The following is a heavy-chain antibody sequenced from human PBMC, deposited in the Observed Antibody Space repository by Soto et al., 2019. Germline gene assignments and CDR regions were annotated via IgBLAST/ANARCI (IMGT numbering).Heavy chain of an antibody. D-gene: IGHD2-15*01. Sequence: EVQLLESGGGLVQPGGSLRLSCAASGFTISTYSITWVRQTPAKGLEWVSGISVTGDTTFYADSVKGRFTISRDNSKNTVYLQMHSLRVEDTAVYYCAKWSGCGDLWGQGTLVTVSS. CDR1: GFTISTYS. CDR3: AKWSGCGDL. V-gene: IGHV3-23*01. CDR2: ISVTGDTT. J-gene: IGHJ4*02.